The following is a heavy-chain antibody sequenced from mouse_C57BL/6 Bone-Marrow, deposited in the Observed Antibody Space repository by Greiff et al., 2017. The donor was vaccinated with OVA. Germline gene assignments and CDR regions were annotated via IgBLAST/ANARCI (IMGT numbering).Heavy chain of an antibody. V-gene: IGHV10-3*01. D-gene: IGHD2-3*01. CDR3: VREAYDGYYDYFDY. Sequence: VQLQQSGGGLVQPKGSLKLSCAASGFTFNTYAMHWVRQAPGKGLEWVARIRSKSSNYATYYADSVKDRFTISRDDSQSMLYLQMNNLKTENTAMYYCVREAYDGYYDYFDYWGQGTTLTVSS. CDR2: IRSKSSNYAT. J-gene: IGHJ2*01. CDR1: GFTFNTYA.